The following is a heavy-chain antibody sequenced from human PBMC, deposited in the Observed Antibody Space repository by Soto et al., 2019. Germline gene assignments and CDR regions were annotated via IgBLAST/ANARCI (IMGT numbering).Heavy chain of an antibody. V-gene: IGHV3-7*01. Sequence: LRLSCTASGFTFSSYWTNWFRQAPGKGLEWVANIKQDGSEKYYVDSVKGRFTISRDNAKNSLSLQMNTLRAEDTGVYYCARGGYCGSTNCYRSSDYWGQGTLVTVSS. D-gene: IGHD2-2*01. CDR1: GFTFSSYW. J-gene: IGHJ4*02. CDR2: IKQDGSEK. CDR3: ARGGYCGSTNCYRSSDY.